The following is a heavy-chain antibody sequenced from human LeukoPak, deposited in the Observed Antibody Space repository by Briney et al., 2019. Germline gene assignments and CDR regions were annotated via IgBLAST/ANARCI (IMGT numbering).Heavy chain of an antibody. Sequence: GGSLRLSCAASGFTFGTYTMYWVRHPPGKRLEWVSIIGNNGGGIHYADSVRGRFTISRDNSKNALYLQMNSLRVEDTAVYYCAIDPNWGTHSWGQGVLVTVSS. CDR1: GFTFGTYT. CDR3: AIDPNWGTHS. V-gene: IGHV3-23*01. CDR2: IGNNGGGI. J-gene: IGHJ4*02. D-gene: IGHD7-27*01.